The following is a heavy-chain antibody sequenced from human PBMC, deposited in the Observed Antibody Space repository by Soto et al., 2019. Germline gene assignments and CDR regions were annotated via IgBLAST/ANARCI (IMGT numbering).Heavy chain of an antibody. CDR2: IYWDDDK. CDR3: AHRPFNSAWHDAYDI. D-gene: IGHD5-18*01. J-gene: IGHJ3*02. V-gene: IGHV2-5*02. Sequence: QITLKESGPTLVKPTGTLTLTCTFSGFSLSARGEGVGWIRQPPGKALEWLAIIYWDDDKRYSPSLRTTFTITKDTSKNQVVLTMTNMDPVDTATYFCAHRPFNSAWHDAYDIWGPGTMVTVSS. CDR1: GFSLSARGEG.